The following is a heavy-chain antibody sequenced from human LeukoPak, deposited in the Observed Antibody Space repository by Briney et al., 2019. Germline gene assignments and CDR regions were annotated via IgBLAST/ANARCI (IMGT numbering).Heavy chain of an antibody. CDR3: ASDYGGRKY. CDR2: INHSGST. J-gene: IGHJ4*02. D-gene: IGHD4-23*01. Sequence: SETLSLTCAVYGGSFSDYYWSWIRQPPGKGLEWIGEINHSGSTNYNPSLKSRVTISVDTSKNQFSLKLSSVTAADTAVYYCASDYGGRKYWGQGTLVTVSS. V-gene: IGHV4-34*01. CDR1: GGSFSDYY.